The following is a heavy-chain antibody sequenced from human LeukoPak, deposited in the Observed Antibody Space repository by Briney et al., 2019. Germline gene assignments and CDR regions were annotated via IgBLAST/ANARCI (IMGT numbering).Heavy chain of an antibody. Sequence: GRSLRLSCAASGFTFSSYAMHWVRQAPGKGLEWVAVISYDGSNKYYADSVKGRFTISRDNSKNTLYLQMNSLRAEDTAVYYCASSRGEYSSSSALDYWGQGTLVTVSS. CDR1: GFTFSSYA. J-gene: IGHJ4*02. D-gene: IGHD6-6*01. CDR2: ISYDGSNK. V-gene: IGHV3-30*04. CDR3: ASSRGEYSSSSALDY.